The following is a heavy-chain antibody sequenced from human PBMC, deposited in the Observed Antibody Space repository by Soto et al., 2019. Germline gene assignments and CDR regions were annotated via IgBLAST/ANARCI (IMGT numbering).Heavy chain of an antibody. Sequence: KPGGSLRLSCAASGFTFSLHSMAWVRQAPGKGLEWVSSIIGTNNYIYDADSVRGRFTISRDNAKNTLFLQMNSLRAEDTAVYYCARPSTSGFYQDFDFWGQGALVTVSS. CDR2: IIGTNNYI. CDR1: GFTFSLHS. V-gene: IGHV3-21*01. D-gene: IGHD3-22*01. J-gene: IGHJ4*02. CDR3: ARPSTSGFYQDFDF.